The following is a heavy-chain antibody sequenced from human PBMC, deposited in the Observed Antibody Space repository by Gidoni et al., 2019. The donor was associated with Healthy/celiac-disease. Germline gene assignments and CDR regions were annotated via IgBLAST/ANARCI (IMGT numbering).Heavy chain of an antibody. Sequence: QVTLKESGPVLVKPTETLTLTCTVSGFSLSNARMGVSWIRQPPGKALEWLAHIFSNDEKSYSTSLKSRLTISKDTSKSQVVLTMTNMDPVDTATYYCARSSEYQPMGGGPFDYWGQGTLVTVSS. J-gene: IGHJ4*02. CDR1: GFSLSNARMG. CDR3: ARSSEYQPMGGGPFDY. D-gene: IGHD2-2*01. CDR2: IFSNDEK. V-gene: IGHV2-26*01.